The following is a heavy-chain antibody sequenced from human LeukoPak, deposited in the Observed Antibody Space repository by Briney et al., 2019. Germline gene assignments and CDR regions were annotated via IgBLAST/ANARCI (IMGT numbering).Heavy chain of an antibody. CDR2: ISSSGSTI. V-gene: IGHV3-48*03. CDR3: ARDRGGDCYLDY. J-gene: IGHJ4*02. D-gene: IGHD2-21*02. Sequence: GGSLRLSCAAPGFTFSSYEMNWVRQAPGKGLEWVSYISSSGSTIYYADSVKGRFTISRDNAKNSLYLQMNSLRAEDTAVYYCARDRGGDCYLDYWGQGTLVTVSS. CDR1: GFTFSSYE.